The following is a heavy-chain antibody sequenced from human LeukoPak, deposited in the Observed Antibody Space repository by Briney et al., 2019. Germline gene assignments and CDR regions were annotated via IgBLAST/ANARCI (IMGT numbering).Heavy chain of an antibody. Sequence: HPGGSLRLSCAASGFTFGNYWMSWVRQAPGRGLGWVANIKEDGSEKYYVDSVKGRFTISRDNAKKSLYVHMSSLRAEDTAVYYCARGYGDSTGYIPIDYGGQGTLVTVSS. J-gene: IGHJ4*02. V-gene: IGHV3-7*01. CDR1: GFTFGNYW. CDR3: ARGYGDSTGYIPIDY. D-gene: IGHD3-22*01. CDR2: IKEDGSEK.